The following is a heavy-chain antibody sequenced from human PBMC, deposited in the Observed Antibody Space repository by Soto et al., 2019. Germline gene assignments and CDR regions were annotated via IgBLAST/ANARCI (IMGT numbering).Heavy chain of an antibody. J-gene: IGHJ4*02. CDR3: AKEGGLSGSYYISSSYYFDY. V-gene: IGHV3-30*18. CDR1: GFTFSSYG. Sequence: QVQLVESGGGVVQPGRSLRLSCVASGFTFSSYGMLWVRQAPGKGLEGVAIISYDGSNTYYADSVKGRFTISRDNSKNTLYLQMNSLRAEDTSVYYCAKEGGLSGSYYISSSYYFDYWGQGTLVTVSS. CDR2: ISYDGSNT. D-gene: IGHD1-26*01.